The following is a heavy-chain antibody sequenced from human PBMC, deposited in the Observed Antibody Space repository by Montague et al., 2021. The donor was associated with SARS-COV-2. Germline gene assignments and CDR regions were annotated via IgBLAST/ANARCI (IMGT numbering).Heavy chain of an antibody. D-gene: IGHD6-19*01. J-gene: IGHJ4*02. CDR1: GFSLSTSGMC. CDR2: IDWDDDK. V-gene: IGHV2-70*11. Sequence: PALVKPTQTLTLTCTFSGFSLSTSGMCVSWIRQPPGKALEWLARIDWDDDKYYSTSLKTRLTISKDTSKNRVVLTMTNMDPVDTATYYCARMTVAGIPFDYWGQGTLVTVSS. CDR3: ARMTVAGIPFDY.